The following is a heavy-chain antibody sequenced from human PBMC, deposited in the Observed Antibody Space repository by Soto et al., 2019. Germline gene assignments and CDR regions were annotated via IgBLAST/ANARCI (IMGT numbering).Heavy chain of an antibody. D-gene: IGHD4-17*01. Sequence: GGSLRLSCAASVFTFSSYAMSWVRQAPGKGLEWVSAISGSGGSTYYADSVKGRFTISRDNSKNTLYLQMNSLRAEDTAVYYCAKLLLDTDRVYPHYGGNEGWFDPWGQGTLVTVSS. CDR2: ISGSGGST. J-gene: IGHJ5*02. CDR1: VFTFSSYA. V-gene: IGHV3-23*01. CDR3: AKLLLDTDRVYPHYGGNEGWFDP.